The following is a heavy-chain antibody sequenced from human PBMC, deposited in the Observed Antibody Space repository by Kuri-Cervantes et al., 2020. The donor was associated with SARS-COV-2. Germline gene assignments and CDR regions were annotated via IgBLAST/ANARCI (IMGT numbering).Heavy chain of an antibody. Sequence: GGSLRLSVAASGFTFSSYSMNWVRQAPGKGLEWVSSISSSSSYIYYADSVKGRFTISRDNAKNSLYLQMNSLRAEDTAVYYCARDPLYVDTAMVTFLESDYWGQGTLVTVSS. CDR1: GFTFSSYS. V-gene: IGHV3-21*01. J-gene: IGHJ4*02. D-gene: IGHD5-18*01. CDR2: ISSSSSYI. CDR3: ARDPLYVDTAMVTFLESDY.